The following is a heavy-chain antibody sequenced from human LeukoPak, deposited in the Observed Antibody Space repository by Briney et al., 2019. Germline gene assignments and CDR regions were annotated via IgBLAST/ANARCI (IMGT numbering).Heavy chain of an antibody. CDR2: ISAYNGNT. CDR1: GYTFTSYG. V-gene: IGHV1-18*01. Sequence: ASVKVSCKASGYTFTSYGISWVRQAPGQGLEWMGWISAYNGNTNYAQKFQGRVTMTRDTSISTAYMELSRLRSDDTAVYYCARAAAAWFAAFDIWGQGTMVTVSS. D-gene: IGHD2-2*01. J-gene: IGHJ3*02. CDR3: ARAAAAWFAAFDI.